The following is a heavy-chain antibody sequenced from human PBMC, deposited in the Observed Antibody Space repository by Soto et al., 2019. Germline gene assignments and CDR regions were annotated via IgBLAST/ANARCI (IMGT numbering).Heavy chain of an antibody. J-gene: IGHJ6*02. D-gene: IGHD3-22*01. CDR2: INSSSSTI. V-gene: IGHV3-48*02. Sequence: VGSLRLSCAASGFTFSSYSMNWVRQAPGKGLEWVSYINSSSSTIYYADSVKGRFTISRDNAKNSLYLQMNSLRDEDTAVYYCARRALRTNYYDSSGYTPPGPYYYYGMDVWGQGTTVTVSS. CDR1: GFTFSSYS. CDR3: ARRALRTNYYDSSGYTPPGPYYYYGMDV.